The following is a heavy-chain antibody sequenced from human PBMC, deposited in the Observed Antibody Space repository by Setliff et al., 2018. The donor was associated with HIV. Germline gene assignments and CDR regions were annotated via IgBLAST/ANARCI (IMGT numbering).Heavy chain of an antibody. V-gene: IGHV1-18*01. CDR1: GYIFTSYG. CDR2: ISGNNGKT. J-gene: IGHJ4*02. Sequence: ASVKVSCKASGYIFTSYGISWVRRAPGQGLEWMGWISGNNGKTNYAQNFQGRVTVTTDTSTSTVYMELRSLRSDDTAVYYCATSGATTWGGVYWGQGTLVTVSS. D-gene: IGHD1-26*01. CDR3: ATSGATTWGGVY.